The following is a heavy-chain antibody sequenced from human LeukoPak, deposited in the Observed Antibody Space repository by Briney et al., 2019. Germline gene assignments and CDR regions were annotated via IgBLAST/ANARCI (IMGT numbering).Heavy chain of an antibody. Sequence: ASVKVSCKASGYTFTSYYMHWVRQAPGQGLEWMGIINPSGGSTSYAQKFQGRVTMTRDTSTSTVYMELSSLRSEDTAVYYCAREGEGPVVAAANNWFDPWGQGTLVTVSS. D-gene: IGHD2-2*01. CDR2: INPSGGST. CDR3: AREGEGPVVAAANNWFDP. J-gene: IGHJ5*02. CDR1: GYTFTSYY. V-gene: IGHV1-46*01.